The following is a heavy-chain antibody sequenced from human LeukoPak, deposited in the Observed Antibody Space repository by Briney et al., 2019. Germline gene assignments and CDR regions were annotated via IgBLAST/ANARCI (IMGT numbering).Heavy chain of an antibody. Sequence: SETLSLTCTVSGGSISSGGYYWSWIRQHPGKGLEWIGYIYYSGSTYYNPSLKSRVTISVDTSKNQFSLKLSSVTAADTAVYCCARDDSSGWYHAFDIWGQGTMVTVSS. CDR2: IYYSGST. J-gene: IGHJ3*02. D-gene: IGHD6-19*01. CDR1: GGSISSGGYY. V-gene: IGHV4-31*03. CDR3: ARDDSSGWYHAFDI.